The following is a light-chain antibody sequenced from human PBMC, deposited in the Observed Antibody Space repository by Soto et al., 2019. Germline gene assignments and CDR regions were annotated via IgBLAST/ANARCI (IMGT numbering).Light chain of an antibody. CDR2: DVS. CDR3: CSYAGSYPVV. J-gene: IGLJ3*02. CDR1: SSDVGGYDF. V-gene: IGLV2-11*01. Sequence: QSALTQPRSVSGSPGQSVTISCTGSSSDVGGYDFVSWYQQHPGKAPKLMISDVSERPSGVPDRFSGSKSANTASLPISGIQDEEEADYYCCSYAGSYPVVFGGGTKLTVL.